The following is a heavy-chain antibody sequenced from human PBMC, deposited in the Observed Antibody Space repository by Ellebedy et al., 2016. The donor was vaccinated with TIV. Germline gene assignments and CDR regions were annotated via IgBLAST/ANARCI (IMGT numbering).Heavy chain of an antibody. V-gene: IGHV3-21*01. D-gene: IGHD4-17*01. CDR1: GFTFSSHS. CDR2: ISTSSSYI. J-gene: IGHJ2*01. CDR3: ARKVPAPTTVPPNWYFDL. Sequence: GESLKISCAASGFTFSSHSMNWVRQAPGKGLEWVSSISTSSSYIYYADSVKGRFSISRDNAKKSLYLQMNSLRAEDTAVYYCARKVPAPTTVPPNWYFDLWGRGTLVTVSS.